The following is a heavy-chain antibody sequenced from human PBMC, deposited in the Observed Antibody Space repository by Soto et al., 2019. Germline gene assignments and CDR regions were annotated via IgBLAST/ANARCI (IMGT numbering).Heavy chain of an antibody. CDR3: AKAPYNGYELDY. CDR2: ISYDGSNK. Sequence: QVQLVESGGGVVQPGRSLRLSCAASGLTFSSYGMHWVRQAPGKGLEWVAVISYDGSNKYYADSVKGRFTISRDNSKNTLYLQMNSLRAEDTAVYYCAKAPYNGYELDYWGQGTLVTVSS. D-gene: IGHD5-12*01. CDR1: GLTFSSYG. J-gene: IGHJ4*02. V-gene: IGHV3-30*18.